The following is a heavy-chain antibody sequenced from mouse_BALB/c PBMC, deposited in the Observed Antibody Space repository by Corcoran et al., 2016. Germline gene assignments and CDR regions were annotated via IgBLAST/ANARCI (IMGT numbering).Heavy chain of an antibody. CDR1: GFNIKDTY. J-gene: IGHJ4*01. V-gene: IGHV14-3*02. D-gene: IGHD2-3*01. Sequence: EVQLQQSGAELVKPGASVKLSCTASGFNIKDTYMHWVKQRPEQGLEWIGRIDPANGNTKYDPKFQGKATITADTSSNTAYLQLSSLTSEDTSVYYCADDGYYAMDYWGQGTSVTVSS. CDR2: IDPANGNT. CDR3: ADDGYYAMDY.